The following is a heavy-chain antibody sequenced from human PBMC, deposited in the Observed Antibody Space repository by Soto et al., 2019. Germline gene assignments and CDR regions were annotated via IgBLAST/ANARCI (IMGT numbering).Heavy chain of an antibody. CDR1: GFTFSNAW. V-gene: IGHV3-15*01. CDR2: IKSKTDGGTT. CDR3: TTDRENYDFWSVNGY. J-gene: IGHJ4*02. Sequence: EVQLVESGGGLVKPGGSLRLSCAASGFTFSNAWMSWVRQAPGKGLEWVGRIKSKTDGGTTDYAAPVKGRFTISRDDSKTTLYLQMNSLKTEDTAVYYCTTDRENYDFWSVNGYWGQGTLVTVSS. D-gene: IGHD3-3*01.